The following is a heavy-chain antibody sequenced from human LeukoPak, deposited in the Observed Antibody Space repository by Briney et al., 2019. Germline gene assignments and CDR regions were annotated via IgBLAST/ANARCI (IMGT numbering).Heavy chain of an antibody. CDR2: INPSGGST. CDR3: ARVSGYCSGGRCYGLPSHGMDV. Sequence: ASVKVSCKASGYTFSNYYIHWARQAPGQGLEWMGIINPSGGSTNYAQKFQGRVTMARDTSTSTVYMELSGLRSEDTAVYYCARVSGYCSGGRCYGLPSHGMDVWGQGTTVTVSS. V-gene: IGHV1-46*01. J-gene: IGHJ6*02. D-gene: IGHD2-15*01. CDR1: GYTFSNYY.